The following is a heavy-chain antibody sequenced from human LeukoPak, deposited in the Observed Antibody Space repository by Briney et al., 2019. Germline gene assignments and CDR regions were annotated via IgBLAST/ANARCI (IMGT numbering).Heavy chain of an antibody. Sequence: GASVKVSCKASGYTFTSYYMHWVRQAPGQGLEWMGINNPSGGSTSYAQKFQGRVTMTRDMSTSTVYMELSSLRSEDTAVYYCARTRVAIFGVVIPDDAFDIWGQGTMVTVSS. CDR3: ARTRVAIFGVVIPDDAFDI. J-gene: IGHJ3*02. D-gene: IGHD3-3*01. V-gene: IGHV1-46*01. CDR2: NNPSGGST. CDR1: GYTFTSYY.